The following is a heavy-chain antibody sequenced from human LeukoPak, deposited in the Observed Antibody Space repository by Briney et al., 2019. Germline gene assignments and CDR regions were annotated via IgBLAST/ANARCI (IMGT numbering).Heavy chain of an antibody. CDR3: ARDWTMVTDYYYYGMDV. D-gene: IGHD4/OR15-4a*01. CDR2: IIPIFGTA. Sequence: ASVKVSCKASGGTFSSYAISWVRQAPGQGLEWMGGIIPIFGTANYAQKFQGRVTITADESTSTAYMELSSLRSEDTAVYYCARDWTMVTDYYYYGMDVWGQGTTVTVSS. V-gene: IGHV1-69*13. J-gene: IGHJ6*02. CDR1: GGTFSSYA.